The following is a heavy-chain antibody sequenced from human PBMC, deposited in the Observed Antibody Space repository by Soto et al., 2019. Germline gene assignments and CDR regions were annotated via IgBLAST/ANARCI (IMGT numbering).Heavy chain of an antibody. J-gene: IGHJ5*02. V-gene: IGHV4-34*01. CDR3: ARRSSGGWFDP. CDR2: INHSGST. D-gene: IGHD6-25*01. CDR1: GGSFSGYY. Sequence: QVQLQQWGAGLLKPSETLSLTCAVYGGSFSGYYWSWIRQPPGKGLEWIGEINHSGSTNYNPSLKSRVTISVDTSKNQFSLKLSSVTAADTAVYYCARRSSGGWFDPWGQGTLVTVS.